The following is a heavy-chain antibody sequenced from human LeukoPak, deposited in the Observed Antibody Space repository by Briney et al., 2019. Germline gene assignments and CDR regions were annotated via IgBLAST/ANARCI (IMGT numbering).Heavy chain of an antibody. CDR2: LQQDGGAT. V-gene: IGHV3-7*05. CDR3: ARETRGTVGSY. CDR1: VSTLSTHW. Sequence: GGSLRLSCAASVSTLSTHWMTWVRQPPGKGLEWVASLQQDGGATHYVDSVKGRFTISRDNADNSLYLQMSSLRAEDTAVYYCARETRGTVGSYWGQGTLVTVSS. J-gene: IGHJ4*02. D-gene: IGHD1-26*01.